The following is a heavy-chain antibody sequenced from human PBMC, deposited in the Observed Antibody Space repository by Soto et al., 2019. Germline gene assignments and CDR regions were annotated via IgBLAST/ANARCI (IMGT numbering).Heavy chain of an antibody. V-gene: IGHV3-15*01. D-gene: IGHD4-17*01. CDR2: IKSKTDGGTT. CDR3: TTDATYGDYVHYYYYMDV. Sequence: EVQLVESGGGLVKPGGSLRLSCAASGFTFSNAWMSWVRQAPGKGLEWVGRIKSKTDGGTTDYAAPVKGRFTISRDDSKNTLYLQMNSLKTEDTAVYYCTTDATYGDYVHYYYYMDVWGKGTTVTVSS. CDR1: GFTFSNAW. J-gene: IGHJ6*03.